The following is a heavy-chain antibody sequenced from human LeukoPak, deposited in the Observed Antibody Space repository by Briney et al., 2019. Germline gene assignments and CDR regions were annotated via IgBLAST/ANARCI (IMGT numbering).Heavy chain of an antibody. D-gene: IGHD6-6*01. CDR2: IIPIFGTA. V-gene: IGHV1-69*13. Sequence: SVKVSCKASGGTFSSYAISWVRQAPGQGLEWMGGIIPIFGTANYAQKFQGRVTITADESTSTAYMELSSLRSEDTAVYYCATSFIAARPRHYYYGKDVWGQGTTVTVSS. CDR1: GGTFSSYA. CDR3: ATSFIAARPRHYYYGKDV. J-gene: IGHJ6*02.